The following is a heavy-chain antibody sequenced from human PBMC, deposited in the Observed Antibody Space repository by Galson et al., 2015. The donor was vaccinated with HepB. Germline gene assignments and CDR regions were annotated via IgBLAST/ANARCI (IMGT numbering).Heavy chain of an antibody. CDR3: ARVYEAYDFDY. CDR1: GYTFSSYA. V-gene: IGHV3-30*04. J-gene: IGHJ4*02. D-gene: IGHD3-3*01. Sequence: SLRLSCAASGYTFSSYAMHWVRQAPGKGLEWVAVIKHDGSNKYYADSVKGRLTISRDNSKNTLYMQMNSLRAEDTAVYYCARVYEAYDFDYWGQGTVVTVSS. CDR2: IKHDGSNK.